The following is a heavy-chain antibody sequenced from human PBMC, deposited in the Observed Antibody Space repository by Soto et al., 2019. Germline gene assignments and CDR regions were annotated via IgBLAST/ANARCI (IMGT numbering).Heavy chain of an antibody. J-gene: IGHJ4*02. CDR2: ISSSGSAI. D-gene: IGHD4-4*01. CDR1: GFTVSDHY. CDR3: ARCDDYNCMATIDY. Sequence: QVQLVESGGGLVNPGGSLRLSCAASGFTVSDHYMSWIRQAPGKGLEWIAYISSSGSAIYYADSVMGRFTISRDDAQNSVYLQLNILRAEDTAVYSCARCDDYNCMATIDYWGQGTLVTVYS. V-gene: IGHV3-11*01.